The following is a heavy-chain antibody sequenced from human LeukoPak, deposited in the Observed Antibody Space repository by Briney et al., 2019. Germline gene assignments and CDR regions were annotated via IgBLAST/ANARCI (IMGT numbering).Heavy chain of an antibody. J-gene: IGHJ3*02. CDR1: GFTFSSYS. Sequence: GGSLRLSCAASGFTFSSYSMNWVRQAPGKGLEWVSSISSSSSYIYYADSVKGRFTISRDNAKNSLYLQMNSLRAEDTAVYYCAREMATIDRGAFDIWGQGTMVTVSS. V-gene: IGHV3-21*01. D-gene: IGHD5-24*01. CDR3: AREMATIDRGAFDI. CDR2: ISSSSSYI.